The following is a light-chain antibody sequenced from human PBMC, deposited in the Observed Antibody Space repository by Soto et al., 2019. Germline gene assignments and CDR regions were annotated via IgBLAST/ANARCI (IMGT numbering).Light chain of an antibody. CDR2: GAS. CDR1: QSVSSN. CDR3: QQYNNWPPIT. Sequence: ETVMTQSPATLSVSPGERATLSCRASQSVSSNLAWYQQKPGQAPRLLIYGASTRATGIPARFSDSGSGTEFTLTISSLQSEDFAVYYCQQYNNWPPITYGQETRLDIK. V-gene: IGKV3-15*01. J-gene: IGKJ5*01.